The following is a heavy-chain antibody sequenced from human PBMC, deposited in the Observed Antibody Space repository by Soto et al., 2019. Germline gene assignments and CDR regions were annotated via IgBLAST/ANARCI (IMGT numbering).Heavy chain of an antibody. CDR2: IKSKTDGGTT. J-gene: IGHJ4*02. V-gene: IGHV3-15*01. CDR1: GFTFSNAW. CDR3: TTEGDYGDYEVNY. D-gene: IGHD4-17*01. Sequence: EVQLVESGGGLVKPGGSLRLSCAASGFTFSNAWMSWVRQAPGKGLEWVGRIKSKTDGGTTDYAAPVKGRFTISRDDSKNTLYLQMNSLKTEDTAVYYCTTEGDYGDYEVNYWGQGTLVTVSS.